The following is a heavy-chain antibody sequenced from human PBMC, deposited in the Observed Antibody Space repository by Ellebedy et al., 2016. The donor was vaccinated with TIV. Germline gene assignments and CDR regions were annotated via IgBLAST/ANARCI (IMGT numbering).Heavy chain of an antibody. CDR1: GGSISSSSYY. CDR3: VRSPYSSSWYPRFDY. V-gene: IGHV4-39*01. D-gene: IGHD6-13*01. Sequence: SETLSLXXTVSGGSISSSSYYWGWIRQPPGKGLEWIGSIYYSGSTYYNPSLKSRVTISVDTSKNQFSLKLSSVTAADTAVYYSVRSPYSSSWYPRFDYWGQGTLVTISS. J-gene: IGHJ4*02. CDR2: IYYSGST.